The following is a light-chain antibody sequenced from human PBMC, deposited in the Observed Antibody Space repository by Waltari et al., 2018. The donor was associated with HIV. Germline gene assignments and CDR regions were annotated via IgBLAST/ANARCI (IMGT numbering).Light chain of an antibody. CDR2: EDT. Sequence: QSALTQPPSVSGSPGHSVTISCTGTSSDIGFYDRVSWYRQPPGTATKLIIYEDTKRPSGVPYRFSGSKSGNAASLTISGLQAEDEADYYCCSYTTVNSWVFGGGTKLTVL. CDR3: CSYTTVNSWV. J-gene: IGLJ3*02. V-gene: IGLV2-18*02. CDR1: SSDIGFYDR.